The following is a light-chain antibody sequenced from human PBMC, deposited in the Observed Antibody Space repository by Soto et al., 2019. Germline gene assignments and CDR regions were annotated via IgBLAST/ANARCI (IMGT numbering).Light chain of an antibody. CDR1: QSVSSN. V-gene: IGKV3-15*01. CDR3: LQYNNWPPYT. J-gene: IGKJ2*01. Sequence: EIGMTQSPATLSVSLGERATLTCRASQSVSSNLAWYQQKPGRAPRLLIYCASTRATGIPARFSGSGSGTEFTLTISSLQSEDFAVYYCLQYNNWPPYTFGQGTKVDIK. CDR2: CAS.